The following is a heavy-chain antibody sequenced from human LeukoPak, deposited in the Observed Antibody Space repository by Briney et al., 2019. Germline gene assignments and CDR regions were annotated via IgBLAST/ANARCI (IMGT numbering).Heavy chain of an antibody. Sequence: ASVKVSCKASGYTFTGYYMHWVRQAPGQGLEWMGWINPNSGGTNYAQKFQGRVTMTRDTSISTAYMELSRLRSDDTAVYYCARDQGYCSSTSCYTYYYYGMDVSGQGTTVTVSS. CDR1: GYTFTGYY. CDR2: INPNSGGT. CDR3: ARDQGYCSSTSCYTYYYYGMDV. V-gene: IGHV1-2*02. D-gene: IGHD2-2*02. J-gene: IGHJ6*02.